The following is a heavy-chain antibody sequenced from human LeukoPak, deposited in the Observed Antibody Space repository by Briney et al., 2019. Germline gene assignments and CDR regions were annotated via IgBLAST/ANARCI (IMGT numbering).Heavy chain of an antibody. V-gene: IGHV3-21*06. CDR1: GFTFSSYS. D-gene: IGHD2-2*01. J-gene: IGHJ4*02. CDR2: ISSSRTYI. Sequence: TGGSLRLSCAASGFTFSSYSMHWVRQAPGKGLEWVSSISSSRTYINYADSVKGRFTISRDNAKNSLYLQMNSLRAEDTALYYCARVMGYCSSTSCSPNDYWGQGTLVTVSS. CDR3: ARVMGYCSSTSCSPNDY.